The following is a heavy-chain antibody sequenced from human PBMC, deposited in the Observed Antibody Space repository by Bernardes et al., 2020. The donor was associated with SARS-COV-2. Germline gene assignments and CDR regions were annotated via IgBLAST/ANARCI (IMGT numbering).Heavy chain of an antibody. CDR1: GFSVRTKY. D-gene: IGHD6-13*01. J-gene: IGHJ5*02. CDR2: IYVGGSR. V-gene: IGHV3-53*01. Sequence: GGSLRLSCAVSGFSVRTKYMTWVRQAPGKGLEWVSIIYVGGSRYHADSVKGRFTISRDNAKDSVSLQMNSLRAEDTAVYYCARGIDGSWYQFDLWGQGTLVTVSS. CDR3: ARGIDGSWYQFDL.